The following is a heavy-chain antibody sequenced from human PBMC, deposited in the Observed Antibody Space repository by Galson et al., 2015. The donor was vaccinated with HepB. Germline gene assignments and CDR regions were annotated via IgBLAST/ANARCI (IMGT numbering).Heavy chain of an antibody. D-gene: IGHD6-19*01. CDR3: AKRSGYSSGWLIDN. Sequence: SLRLSCAASGFTFNNYAMGWVRQAPGKGLEWVSVIGTSATTTSYADSVKGRFTISRDNSKNTLYLQMNSLRVEDTAVYYCAKRSGYSSGWLIDNWGRGTLVTVSS. CDR1: GFTFNNYA. V-gene: IGHV3-23*01. CDR2: IGTSATTT. J-gene: IGHJ4*02.